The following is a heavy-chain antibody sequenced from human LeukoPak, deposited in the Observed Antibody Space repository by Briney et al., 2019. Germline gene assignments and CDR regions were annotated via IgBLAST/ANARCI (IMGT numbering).Heavy chain of an antibody. CDR3: GRWLPQGGWFDP. J-gene: IGHJ5*02. CDR1: GGTFSSYA. D-gene: IGHD5-12*01. CDR2: IIPIFGTA. Sequence: SVKVSCKASGGTFSSYAISWVRQAPGQGLEWMGGIIPIFGTANYAQKFQGRVTITADESTSTAYMELSRLRSEDTAVYDCGRWLPQGGWFDPWGQGTLVTVSS. V-gene: IGHV1-69*13.